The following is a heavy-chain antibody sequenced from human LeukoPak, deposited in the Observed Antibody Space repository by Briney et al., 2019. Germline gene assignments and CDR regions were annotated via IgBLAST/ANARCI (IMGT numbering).Heavy chain of an antibody. D-gene: IGHD2-15*01. CDR3: ARVDGGFDTYAGFAF. CDR2: ISKNGCGT. CDR1: GFTFSSYS. J-gene: IGHJ4*02. Sequence: GGSLRLSCAASGFTFSSYSIHWVRQAPGKGLEYVSGISKNGCGTYYADSVTGRFTISRDNSKNTVYLQMGSLTTEDMAVYYCARVDGGFDTYAGFAFWGQGTLVTVSS. V-gene: IGHV3-64*02.